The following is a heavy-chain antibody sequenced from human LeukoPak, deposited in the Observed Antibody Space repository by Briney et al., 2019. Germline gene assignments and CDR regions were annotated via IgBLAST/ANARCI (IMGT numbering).Heavy chain of an antibody. CDR1: GGSFSGYY. CDR3: ARGWGYSSGWYNY. Sequence: SETLSLTCAVYGGSFSGYYWSWIRQPPGKGLEWIGEINHSGSTNYNPSLKSRVTISVDTPKNQFSLKLSSVTAADTAVYYCARGWGYSSGWYNYWGQGTLVTVSS. CDR2: INHSGST. J-gene: IGHJ4*02. D-gene: IGHD6-19*01. V-gene: IGHV4-34*01.